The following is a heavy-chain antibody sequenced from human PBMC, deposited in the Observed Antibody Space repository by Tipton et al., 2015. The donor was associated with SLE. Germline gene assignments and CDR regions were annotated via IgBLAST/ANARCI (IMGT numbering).Heavy chain of an antibody. Sequence: QSGAEVKEPGASLKVSCKASGYTFASYGINWVRQAPGQGLEWMGWISTYNGNTNYAQKLQGRVTMTSDTSTSTAYMELTSLTSEDTAVYYCAKSSEPLYFHYYMDVWGGGTTVAVSS. D-gene: IGHD1-26*01. CDR1: GYTFASYG. CDR2: ISTYNGNT. CDR3: AKSSEPLYFHYYMDV. J-gene: IGHJ6*03. V-gene: IGHV1-18*01.